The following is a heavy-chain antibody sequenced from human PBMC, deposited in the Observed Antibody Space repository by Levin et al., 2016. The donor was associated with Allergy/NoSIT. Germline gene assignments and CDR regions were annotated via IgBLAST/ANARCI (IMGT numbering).Heavy chain of an antibody. CDR1: ADTFTNFRRYG. D-gene: IGHD1-26*01. CDR2: FSDYIS. CDR3: AVPVGRNWFDP. J-gene: IGHJ5*02. Sequence: ASVKVSCKGSADTFTNFRRYGVTWVRQAPGQGLEWMGWFSDYISNYAQKFQGRVTMTTDTSTTTAYMELRSLRSDDTAVYYCAVPVGRNWFDPWGQGTLVTVSS. V-gene: IGHV1-18*01.